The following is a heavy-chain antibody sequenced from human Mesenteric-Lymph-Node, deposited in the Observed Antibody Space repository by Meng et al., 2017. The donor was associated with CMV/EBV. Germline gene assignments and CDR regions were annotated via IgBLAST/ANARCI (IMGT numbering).Heavy chain of an antibody. CDR3: AREQPHTYFFDS. V-gene: IGHV1-46*01. CDR1: AFTVTRYH. D-gene: IGHD5-18*01. CDR2: IKSDGDTK. J-gene: IGHJ4*02. Sequence: SCKASAFTVTRYHMHWVRQAPGQGLEWMGIIKSDGDTKIYAEKFHDRVTMTRETSTSTLYLELSSLRSEDTAVYYCAREQPHTYFFDSWGQGALVTVSS.